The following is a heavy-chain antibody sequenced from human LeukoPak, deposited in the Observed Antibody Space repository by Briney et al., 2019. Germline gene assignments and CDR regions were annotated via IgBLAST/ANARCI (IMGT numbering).Heavy chain of an antibody. D-gene: IGHD5-18*01. J-gene: IGHJ4*02. Sequence: AGGSLRLSCAASGFTFSSYGMHWVRQAPGKGLEWVAFIRYDGSNKYYADSVKGRFTISRDNSKNTLYLQMNSLRAEDTAVYYCAKDRLYSYGSQYFDYWGQGTLVTVSS. CDR3: AKDRLYSYGSQYFDY. CDR1: GFTFSSYG. CDR2: IRYDGSNK. V-gene: IGHV3-30*02.